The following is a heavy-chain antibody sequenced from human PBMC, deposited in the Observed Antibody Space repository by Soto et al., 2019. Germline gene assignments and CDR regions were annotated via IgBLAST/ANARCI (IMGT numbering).Heavy chain of an antibody. J-gene: IGHJ4*02. V-gene: IGHV3-21*06. CDR3: ARESEDLTSNFDY. Sequence: GGSLRLFCAASGFTFTSYIMNWVRQAPGKGLEWVSSISSTTNYIYYGDSMKGRFTISRDNAKNSLYLEMNSLRAEDTAVYYCARESEDLTSNFDYWGQGTLVTVSS. CDR2: ISSTTNYI. CDR1: GFTFTSYI.